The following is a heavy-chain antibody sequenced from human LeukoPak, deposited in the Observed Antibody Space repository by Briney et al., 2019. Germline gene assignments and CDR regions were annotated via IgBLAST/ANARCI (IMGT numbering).Heavy chain of an antibody. D-gene: IGHD6-13*01. CDR3: ARDKLNSWVAFDI. V-gene: IGHV4-31*03. J-gene: IGHJ3*02. Sequence: SETLFLTCTVSGGSISSGGYYWSWIRQHPGKGLEWIGYIYYSGSTYYNPSLKSRVTISVDTSKNQFSLKLSSVTAADTAVYYCARDKLNSWVAFDIWGQGTMVTVSS. CDR1: GGSISSGGYY. CDR2: IYYSGST.